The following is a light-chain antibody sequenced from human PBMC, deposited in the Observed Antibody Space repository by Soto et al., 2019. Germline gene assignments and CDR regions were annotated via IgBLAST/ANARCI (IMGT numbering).Light chain of an antibody. Sequence: EIVMTHSPATLSVSPGERATLSFRASQSVSSNLAWYQQKPGQPPRLLIYDISTRATGVPARFSGSGSGTEFTLTISGLQSEDFALYFCQQYNNWPFSFGQGTRLEIK. CDR3: QQYNNWPFS. V-gene: IGKV3-15*01. CDR2: DIS. J-gene: IGKJ5*01. CDR1: QSVSSN.